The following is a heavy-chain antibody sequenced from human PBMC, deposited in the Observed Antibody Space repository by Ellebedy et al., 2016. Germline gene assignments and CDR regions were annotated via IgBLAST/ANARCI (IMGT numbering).Heavy chain of an antibody. CDR2: INVIGRT. D-gene: IGHD4-23*01. V-gene: IGHV4-61*02. CDR3: AKEGYGGNSYYYYYMDV. CDR1: GGSINSGIYY. Sequence: LTLSXTVSGGSINSGIYYWSWIRQSAGKGLEWIGRINVIGRTNYNPSLKSRVTMSVDTSKNQFSLKLASVTAADTAVYYCAKEGYGGNSYYYYYMDVWGKGTTVIVSS. J-gene: IGHJ6*03.